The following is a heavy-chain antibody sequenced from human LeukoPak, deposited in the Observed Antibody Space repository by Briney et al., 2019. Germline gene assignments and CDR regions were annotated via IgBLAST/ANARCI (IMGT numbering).Heavy chain of an antibody. Sequence: PSETLSLTCTVSGASISSYYWSWFRRPPGKGLEWIAYIFPSGSINFNPSLKSRVSISVDGSKNNFSLDLSSVTAADTAVYYCARRRDETATTAGYYHMDVWGKGTTVTASS. CDR3: ARRRDETATTAGYYHMDV. CDR1: GASISSYY. J-gene: IGHJ6*03. V-gene: IGHV4-4*09. CDR2: IFPSGSI. D-gene: IGHD3-22*01.